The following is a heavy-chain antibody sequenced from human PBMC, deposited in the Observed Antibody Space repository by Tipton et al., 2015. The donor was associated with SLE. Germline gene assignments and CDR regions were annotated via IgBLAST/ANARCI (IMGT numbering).Heavy chain of an antibody. CDR2: IYSKGST. Sequence: TLSLTCTVSGGSISSGSFYWDWIRQSAGKGPEWIGRIYSKGSTNSNPSLKSRVTISADTSKNQFSLKLSSVTVADTAVYYCARSYMIREPSMGSYYYCMDVWGKGTTVTISS. V-gene: IGHV4-61*02. D-gene: IGHD3-16*01. J-gene: IGHJ6*03. CDR3: ARSYMIREPSMGSYYYCMDV. CDR1: GGSISSGSFY.